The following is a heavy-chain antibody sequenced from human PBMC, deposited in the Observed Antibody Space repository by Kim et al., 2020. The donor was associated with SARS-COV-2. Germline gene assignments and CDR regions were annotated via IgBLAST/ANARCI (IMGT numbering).Heavy chain of an antibody. CDR1: GYTFTNHW. CDR2: IYPGDSDT. Sequence: GESLKISCKGFGYTFTNHWIGWVRQMPGKGLEWMGIIYPGDSDTRYSPSFQGQVTISTDKSISTAYLQWSSLKASDTAMYYCARDTSGWERAFDIWGQGTMVTVSS. V-gene: IGHV5-51*01. CDR3: ARDTSGWERAFDI. D-gene: IGHD6-19*01. J-gene: IGHJ3*02.